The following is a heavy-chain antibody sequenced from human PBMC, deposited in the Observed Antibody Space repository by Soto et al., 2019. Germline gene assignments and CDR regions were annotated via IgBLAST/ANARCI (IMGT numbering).Heavy chain of an antibody. CDR3: ARKGVAFDY. Sequence: GGSLRLSCAASGFTFSSYSMNWVRQAPGKGLEWISYISTTSSSIYYADSVKGRFAISRDNAKNSLFLQMNSLRDEDTAVYYCARKGVAFDYWGQGALVTVSS. J-gene: IGHJ4*02. D-gene: IGHD3-3*01. CDR1: GFTFSSYS. CDR2: ISTTSSSI. V-gene: IGHV3-48*02.